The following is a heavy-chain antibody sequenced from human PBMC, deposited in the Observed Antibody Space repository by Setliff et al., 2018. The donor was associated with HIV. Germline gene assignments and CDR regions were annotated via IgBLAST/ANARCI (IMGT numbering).Heavy chain of an antibody. CDR2: IHPRDFDI. CDR1: GYTFTNYW. CDR3: ARLDSSGNYRSFDV. V-gene: IGHV5-51*01. D-gene: IGHD3-22*01. Sequence: GESLKISCKASGYTFTNYWTAWVRQMPGKGLEWMGIIHPRDFDIKYSQSFQGQVTISADKSLSTAYLQWNSLKASDTALYYCARLDSSGNYRSFDVWGQGTMVTVSS. J-gene: IGHJ3*01.